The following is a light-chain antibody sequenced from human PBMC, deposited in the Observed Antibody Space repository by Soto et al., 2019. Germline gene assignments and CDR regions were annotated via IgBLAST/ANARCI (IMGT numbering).Light chain of an antibody. CDR1: QGIRNY. J-gene: IGKJ1*01. V-gene: IGKV1-27*01. CDR2: SAS. CDR3: QKYNFAPWT. Sequence: DIPMTQSPSSLSASVGDRVTITCRASQGIRNYLAWYQQKPGKVPKLLIHSASTLQSGVPSRFSGSGSGTDFTLTISSLQPEDVATYYCQKYNFAPWTFGQGTKVEIK.